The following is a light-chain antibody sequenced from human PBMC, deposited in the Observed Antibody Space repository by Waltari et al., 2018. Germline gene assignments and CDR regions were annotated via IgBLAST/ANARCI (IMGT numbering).Light chain of an antibody. CDR1: QVIFTA. Sequence: AFQLTQSPSSLSASVGDRVTITCRASQVIFTALAWYQQRPGKPPKLLIYGASILERGVPSRFSGSGSGTDFTLTISNVQPEDFATYYCQQFNAYPLTFGGGTTVDI. CDR3: QQFNAYPLT. CDR2: GAS. J-gene: IGKJ4*01. V-gene: IGKV1-13*02.